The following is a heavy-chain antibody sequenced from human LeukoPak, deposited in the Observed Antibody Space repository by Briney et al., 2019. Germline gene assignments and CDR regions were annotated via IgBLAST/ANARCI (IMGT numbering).Heavy chain of an antibody. CDR1: GFTFSSYA. J-gene: IGHJ4*02. Sequence: GGSLRLSCAASGFTFSSYAMPWVRQAPGKGLEWVAVISYDGSNKYYADSVKGRFTISRDNSKNTLYLQMNSLRAEDTAVYYCARGVEPLAANTLAYWGQGTLVTVSS. CDR2: ISYDGSNK. D-gene: IGHD1-14*01. V-gene: IGHV3-30*04. CDR3: ARGVEPLAANTLAY.